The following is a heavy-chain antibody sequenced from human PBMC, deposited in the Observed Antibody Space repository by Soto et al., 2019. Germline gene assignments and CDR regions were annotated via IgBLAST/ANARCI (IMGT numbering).Heavy chain of an antibody. Sequence: PSETLSLTCTVSGGSISSSSYYWGWIRQPPGKGLEWIGSIYYSGSTYYNPSLKSRVTISVDTSKNQFSLKLSSVTAADTAVYYCARRVGGSKTYYYGMDVWGQGTTVTVSS. J-gene: IGHJ6*02. V-gene: IGHV4-39*01. CDR1: GGSISSSSYY. D-gene: IGHD1-26*01. CDR2: IYYSGST. CDR3: ARRVGGSKTYYYGMDV.